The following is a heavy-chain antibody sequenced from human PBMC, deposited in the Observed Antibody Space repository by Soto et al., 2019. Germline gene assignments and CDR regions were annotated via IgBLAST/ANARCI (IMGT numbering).Heavy chain of an antibody. CDR1: GFTFNKVW. CDR3: TTGRDDVLY. CDR2: IKSKIDGGTT. D-gene: IGHD1-1*01. J-gene: IGHJ4*02. Sequence: EVQLVESGGGLVKPGGSLRLSCAVSGFTFNKVWMNWVRQAPGKGLEWVGRIKSKIDGGTTDYAAAVKGRFTIPRDYSKDTLYLQMKSLKTEDTAAYFCTTGRDDVLYWGQGTLVNVSS. V-gene: IGHV3-15*07.